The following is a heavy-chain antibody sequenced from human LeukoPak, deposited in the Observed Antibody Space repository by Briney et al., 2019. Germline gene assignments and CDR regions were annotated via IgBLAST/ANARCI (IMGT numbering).Heavy chain of an antibody. Sequence: GGSLRLSCAASGFTVSSNYMSWVRQAPGKGLEWVSVIYSGGSTYYADSVKGRFTISRDNSKNTLYLQMNSLRAEDTAVYYCARWAHSSGWHLREAFDIWGQGTMVTVSS. D-gene: IGHD6-19*01. CDR2: IYSGGST. J-gene: IGHJ3*02. V-gene: IGHV3-53*01. CDR1: GFTVSSNY. CDR3: ARWAHSSGWHLREAFDI.